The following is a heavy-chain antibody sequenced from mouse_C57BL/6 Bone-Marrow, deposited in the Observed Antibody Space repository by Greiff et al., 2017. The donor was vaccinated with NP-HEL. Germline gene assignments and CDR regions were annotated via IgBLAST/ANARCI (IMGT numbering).Heavy chain of an antibody. J-gene: IGHJ3*01. Sequence: VQLQQSGAELARPGASVKLSCKASGYTFTSYGISWVKQRTGQGLEWIGEIYPRSGNTYYNEKFKGKATLTADKSSSTAYMELRSLTSEDSAVYFCARYDGYCWFAYWGQGTLVTVSA. CDR1: GYTFTSYG. CDR3: ARYDGYCWFAY. CDR2: IYPRSGNT. D-gene: IGHD2-3*01. V-gene: IGHV1-81*01.